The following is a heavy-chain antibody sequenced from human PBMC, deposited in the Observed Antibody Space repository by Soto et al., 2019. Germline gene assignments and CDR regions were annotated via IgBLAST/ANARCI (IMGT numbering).Heavy chain of an antibody. V-gene: IGHV3-23*01. Sequence: HPGGSLRLSCAASGFTFSSYAMSWVRQAPGKGLEWVSAISCNGSTTYYADSVKGRFTISRDNSKNTLYLQMNSLRAEDTAVYYCARVPPRSLVITAYYYYGMDVWGQGTTVTVSS. D-gene: IGHD3-22*01. CDR1: GFTFSSYA. CDR3: ARVPPRSLVITAYYYYGMDV. CDR2: ISCNGSTT. J-gene: IGHJ6*02.